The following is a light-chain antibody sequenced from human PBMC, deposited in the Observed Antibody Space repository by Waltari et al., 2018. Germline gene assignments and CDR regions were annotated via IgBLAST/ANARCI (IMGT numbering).Light chain of an antibody. CDR1: QNIRNF. V-gene: IGKV1-39*01. Sequence: DIQMTQSPSSLSASVGDRVTITCRASQNIRNFLNWYQQKPGKAPDLLIYAASSLQTGVPSRFSGSGSGTDLTLTISGLQPEDFAVYFCQLGYTTPRTFGQGTKVEIK. CDR2: AAS. J-gene: IGKJ1*01. CDR3: QLGYTTPRT.